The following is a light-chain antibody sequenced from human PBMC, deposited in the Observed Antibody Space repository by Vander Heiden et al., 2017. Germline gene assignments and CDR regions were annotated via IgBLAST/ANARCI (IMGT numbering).Light chain of an antibody. CDR1: KLGDKY. V-gene: IGLV3-1*01. J-gene: IGLJ3*02. CDR2: QDT. CDR3: QACDSSTAWV. Sequence: SYELPQPPSASVSPGQTASITCSGDKLGDKYACWYQQKPGQSPVLVIYQDTKRPSGIPERFSGSNSGNTPTLTISGTQAMDEADYYCQACDSSTAWVFGGGTKLTVL.